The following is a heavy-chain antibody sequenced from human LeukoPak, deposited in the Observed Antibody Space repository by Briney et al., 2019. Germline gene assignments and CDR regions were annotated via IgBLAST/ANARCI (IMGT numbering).Heavy chain of an antibody. J-gene: IGHJ4*02. CDR1: GVSIANTFYY. V-gene: IGHV4-61*02. CDR3: ARRQDGHHY. Sequence: SQTLSLTCTVSGVSIANTFYYWNWLRQPAGKGLEWIGRIYTTGSTDYNPSLKSRVTISLDTARNQFSLKLSSVTAADTAVYYCARRQDGHHYWGQGPLVTVSS. CDR2: IYTTGST.